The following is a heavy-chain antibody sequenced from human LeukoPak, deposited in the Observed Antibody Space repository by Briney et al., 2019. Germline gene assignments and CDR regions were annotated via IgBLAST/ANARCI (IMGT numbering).Heavy chain of an antibody. CDR1: GGTFISYA. CDR3: ARATNPSNAFDI. J-gene: IGHJ3*02. V-gene: IGHV1-69*05. Sequence: GGSVKVSCKASGGTFISYAISWVGQAPGQGGEWMGWIIPIFGQANCAQQSQGRVTITTHESTRTAYMKLNSLRSEHTAVYYCARATNPSNAFDIWGGATVLTVSS. D-gene: IGHD1-1*01. CDR2: IIPIFGQA.